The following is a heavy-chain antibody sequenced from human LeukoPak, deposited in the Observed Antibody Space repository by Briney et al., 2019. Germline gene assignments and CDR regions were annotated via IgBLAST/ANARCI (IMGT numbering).Heavy chain of an antibody. Sequence: SETLSLTCTVSGGSISSSSYYWGWIRQPPGKGLEWIGSIYYSGSTNYNPSLKSRVTISVDTSKNQFSLKLSSVTAADTAVYYCARHRGVVGATGWFDPWGQGTLVTVSS. CDR3: ARHRGVVGATGWFDP. CDR1: GGSISSSSYY. V-gene: IGHV4-39*07. CDR2: IYYSGST. J-gene: IGHJ5*02. D-gene: IGHD1-26*01.